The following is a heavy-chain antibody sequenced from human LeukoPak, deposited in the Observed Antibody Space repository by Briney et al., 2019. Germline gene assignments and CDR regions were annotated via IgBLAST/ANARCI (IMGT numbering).Heavy chain of an antibody. CDR3: ATSHDSSGSD. Sequence: GGSLRLSCAASGFTFSNYWTSWVRQAPGKGLEWVANINQDGSVKFYVWSVKGRFTISRDSAKNSVYLQMTTLRAEDTAVYYCATSHDSSGSDWGQGTLVTVSS. J-gene: IGHJ4*02. V-gene: IGHV3-7*01. CDR2: INQDGSVK. CDR1: GFTFSNYW. D-gene: IGHD3-22*01.